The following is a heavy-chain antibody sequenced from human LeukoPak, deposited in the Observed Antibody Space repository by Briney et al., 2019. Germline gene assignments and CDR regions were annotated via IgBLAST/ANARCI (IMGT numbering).Heavy chain of an antibody. CDR3: ARIPRRWHPLDI. J-gene: IGHJ3*02. V-gene: IGHV3-7*01. CDR2: IKEDGSEK. Sequence: EGSLRLSCAASGFTFSNYWMSWVRPAPGKGLEWVANIKEDGSEKYYVDSVKGRFTISRDNAKNSLYLQMNSLRAEDTAVYYCARIPRRWHPLDIWGQGTMVTVSS. CDR1: GFTFSNYW. D-gene: IGHD4-23*01.